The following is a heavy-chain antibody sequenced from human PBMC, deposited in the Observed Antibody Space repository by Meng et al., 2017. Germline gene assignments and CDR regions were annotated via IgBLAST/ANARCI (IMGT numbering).Heavy chain of an antibody. CDR1: GYTFTGYY. CDR3: ARDRRYSGYGPNWFDP. Sequence: ASVKVSCKASGYTFTGYYMHWVRQAPGQGLEWMGWINPNSGGTNYAQKFQGRVIMTRDTSISTAYMGLSRLRSDDTAVYYCARDRRYSGYGPNWFDPWGQGTLVTVSS. D-gene: IGHD5-12*01. CDR2: INPNSGGT. J-gene: IGHJ5*02. V-gene: IGHV1-2*02.